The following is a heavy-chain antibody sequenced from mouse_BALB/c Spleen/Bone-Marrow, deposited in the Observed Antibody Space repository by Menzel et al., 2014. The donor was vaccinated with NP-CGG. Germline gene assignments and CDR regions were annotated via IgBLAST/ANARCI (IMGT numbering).Heavy chain of an antibody. Sequence: TASGVDFSRYWMSWVRQAPGKGLQWIGEINPESNTINYTPSLKDKFIISRDNAKNTLYLQMSKVRSEDTALYCCARLGYYGWFAYWGQGTLVTVSA. J-gene: IGHJ3*01. V-gene: IGHV4-1*02. D-gene: IGHD2-3*01. CDR1: GVDFSRYW. CDR2: INPESNTI. CDR3: ARLGYYGWFAY.